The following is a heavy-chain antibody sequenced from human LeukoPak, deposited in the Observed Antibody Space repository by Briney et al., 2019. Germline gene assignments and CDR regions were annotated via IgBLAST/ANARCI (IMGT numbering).Heavy chain of an antibody. CDR1: GFTFSSYA. V-gene: IGHV3-23*01. D-gene: IGHD3-10*01. J-gene: IGHJ4*02. CDR2: ISGGGDNT. CDR3: AREDIPMVLSLDH. Sequence: GGSLRLSCAASGFTFSSYAMSWVRQAPGKGLEWVSAISGGGDNTYYADSVRGGFTVSRDNSKNTLYVQMTSLRAEDTAVYYCAREDIPMVLSLDHWGQGTLVTVSS.